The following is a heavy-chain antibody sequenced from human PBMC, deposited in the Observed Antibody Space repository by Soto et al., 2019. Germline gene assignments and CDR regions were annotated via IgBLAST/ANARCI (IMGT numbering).Heavy chain of an antibody. CDR2: IKQDGSEK. D-gene: IGHD3-9*01. V-gene: IGHV3-7*01. J-gene: IGHJ3*02. CDR1: GFTFSSYW. CDR3: AKDEPYYDILNGYYRGDAFDI. Sequence: GGSLRLSCAASGFTFSSYWMSWVRQAPGKGLEWVANIKQDGSEKYYVDSVKGRFTISRDNAKNSLYLQMNSLRAEDTAVYYCAKDEPYYDILNGYYRGDAFDIWGQGTMVTVSS.